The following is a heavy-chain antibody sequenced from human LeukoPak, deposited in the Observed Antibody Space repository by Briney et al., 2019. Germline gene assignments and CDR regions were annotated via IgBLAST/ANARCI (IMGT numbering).Heavy chain of an antibody. CDR3: ARYKFHNYFDP. Sequence: SENLSLTCSVSGDSVSSSPYYWGWIRQPPGKGLEWIGNTFSTSTLYNASLRSRVTIVVDTSKNQFSLKLTSATAADTAIYFCARYKFHNYFDPWGQGTLVVVSS. V-gene: IGHV4-61*01. CDR1: GDSVSSSPYY. CDR2: TFSTST. D-gene: IGHD5-24*01. J-gene: IGHJ5*02.